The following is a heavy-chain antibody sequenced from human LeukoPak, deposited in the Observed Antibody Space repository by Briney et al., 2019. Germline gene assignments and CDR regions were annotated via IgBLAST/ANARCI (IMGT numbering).Heavy chain of an antibody. V-gene: IGHV4-61*03. D-gene: IGHD4-11*01. J-gene: IGHJ6*03. CDR3: ARGRVSSSTWYSTYYYFFYMDF. CDR2: VDHTGST. CDR1: GDSISSGGYS. Sequence: SETLSLTCVVSGDSISSGGYSWSWIRQPPGKGLEWIGYVDHTGSTKFNPSLNGRVSISRDTSNNFFSLRLRSVTAADTAVYFCARGRVSSSTWYSTYYYFFYMDFWGKGTTVTVSS.